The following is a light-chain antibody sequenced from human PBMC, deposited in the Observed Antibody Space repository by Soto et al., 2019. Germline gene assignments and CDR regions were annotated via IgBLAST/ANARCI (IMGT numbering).Light chain of an antibody. J-gene: IGKJ1*01. V-gene: IGKV1-5*03. CDR3: QHYNSYSEA. CDR2: KAP. Sequence: DIQMTQSPSTLSASVGDRVTITCRASQSVSSWLAWYQQKPGKAPKLLIYKAPSLESGVPSRFSGSGSGTDFTLATSSLQPEDSATYYCQHYNSYSEAFGQGTKVDIK. CDR1: QSVSSW.